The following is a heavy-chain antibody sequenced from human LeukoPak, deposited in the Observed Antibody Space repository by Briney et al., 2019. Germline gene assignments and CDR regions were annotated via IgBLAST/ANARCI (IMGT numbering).Heavy chain of an antibody. CDR3: AKRGGTYSYYYYMDV. CDR1: GFTFTTYA. J-gene: IGHJ6*03. V-gene: IGHV3-30*02. D-gene: IGHD1-26*01. Sequence: QTGGSLRLSCVASGFTFTTYAMHWVRQAPGKGLEWVAFIQYDGNTKYYVDSVKGRFTISRDTSKNTLFLQMSSRRAEDTAVYYCAKRGGTYSYYYYMDVWGKGTTVTASS. CDR2: IQYDGNTK.